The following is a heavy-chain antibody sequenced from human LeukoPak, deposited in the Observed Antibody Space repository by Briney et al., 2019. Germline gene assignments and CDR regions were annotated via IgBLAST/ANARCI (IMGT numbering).Heavy chain of an antibody. J-gene: IGHJ4*02. CDR3: ARDSIAAAGPFDH. CDR1: GYTFTSYG. V-gene: IGHV1-18*01. D-gene: IGHD6-13*01. Sequence: ASVKVSCKASGYTFTSYGLTWVRQAPGQGLEWMGWISTYNGNTNSAQKLQGRVTMTTDTSTSTAYMELRSLRSDDTAIYYCARDSIAAAGPFDHWGQGTLVTVSS. CDR2: ISTYNGNT.